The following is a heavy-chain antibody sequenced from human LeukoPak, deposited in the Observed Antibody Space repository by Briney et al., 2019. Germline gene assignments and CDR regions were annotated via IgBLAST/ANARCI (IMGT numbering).Heavy chain of an antibody. CDR1: GFTFSSYA. Sequence: GGSLRLSCATSGFTFSSYAMSWVRQAPGKGLEWVSGIGASGGRTYYADSVKGRFTISRGNSKNTLYLQMNSLRTEDTAVYYCAKAEGYDILTGLDYWGQGTLVT. D-gene: IGHD3-9*01. V-gene: IGHV3-23*01. CDR3: AKAEGYDILTGLDY. J-gene: IGHJ4*02. CDR2: IGASGGRT.